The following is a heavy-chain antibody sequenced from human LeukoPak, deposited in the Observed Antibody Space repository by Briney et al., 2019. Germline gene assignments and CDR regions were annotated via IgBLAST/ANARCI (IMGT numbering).Heavy chain of an antibody. V-gene: IGHV4-34*01. D-gene: IGHD3-9*01. Sequence: SETLSLTCAVYGGSFSGYYWSWIRQPPGKGLEWIGEINHSGSTNYNPSLKSRVTISVDTSKNQFSLKLSSVTAADTAVYYCARGPYFDWLKGSPLMDVWGQGTTVTVSS. CDR2: INHSGST. J-gene: IGHJ6*02. CDR1: GGSFSGYY. CDR3: ARGPYFDWLKGSPLMDV.